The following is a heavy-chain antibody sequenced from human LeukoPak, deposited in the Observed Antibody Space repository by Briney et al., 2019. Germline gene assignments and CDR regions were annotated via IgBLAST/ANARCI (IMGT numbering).Heavy chain of an antibody. CDR1: GYSTSSGYY. V-gene: IGHV4-38-2*02. D-gene: IGHD6-13*01. CDR3: TSLYSSNWYLGDY. Sequence: SETLSLTCIVSGYSTSSGYYWGWIRQPPGKGLEWIGSITHSGIPYYSPSLRSRVTISLDASKNQFSLKLTSVTAADTAVYYCTSLYSSNWYLGDYWGQGALVTVSS. CDR2: ITHSGIP. J-gene: IGHJ4*02.